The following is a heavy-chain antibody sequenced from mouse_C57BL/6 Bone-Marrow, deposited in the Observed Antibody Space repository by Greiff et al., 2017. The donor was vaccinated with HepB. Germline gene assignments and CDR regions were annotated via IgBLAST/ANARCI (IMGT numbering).Heavy chain of an antibody. V-gene: IGHV1-81*01. D-gene: IGHD1-1*01. CDR2: IYPRSGNT. CDR1: GYTFTSYG. CDR3: ARDYYGSSFYYFDY. Sequence: VQGVESGAELARPGASVKLSCKASGYTFTSYGISWVKQRTGQGLEWIGEIYPRSGNTYYNEKFKGKATLTADKSSSTAYMELRSLTSEDSAVYFCARDYYGSSFYYFDYWGQGTTLTVSS. J-gene: IGHJ2*01.